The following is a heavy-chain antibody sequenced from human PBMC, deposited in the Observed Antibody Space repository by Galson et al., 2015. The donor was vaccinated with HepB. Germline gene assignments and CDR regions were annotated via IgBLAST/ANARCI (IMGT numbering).Heavy chain of an antibody. Sequence: ETLSLTCAVYGGSFSGYYWSWIRQPPGKGLEWIGEIYYSGSTKYNPSLKSRVTISVDTSKNQFSLNLISVTAADTGVYYCATWVSSWGYYYGMDVWGQGTTVTVSS. CDR1: GGSFSGYY. CDR2: IYYSGST. CDR3: ATWVSSWGYYYGMDV. V-gene: IGHV4-34*01. J-gene: IGHJ6*02. D-gene: IGHD6-13*01.